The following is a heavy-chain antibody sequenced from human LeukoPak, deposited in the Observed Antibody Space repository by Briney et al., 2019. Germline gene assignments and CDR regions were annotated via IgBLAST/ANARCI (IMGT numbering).Heavy chain of an antibody. J-gene: IGHJ4*02. Sequence: PGGSLRLSCAASGFAVSTNYMSWVRQAPGKGLEWVSVIYSGDNTYYSDSVNGRFTISRDNSKNTLNLQMNSLRAEDTAVYYCARDHGRGYCSSTSCYPGVDYWGQGTLVTVSS. D-gene: IGHD2-2*01. CDR2: IYSGDNT. CDR3: ARDHGRGYCSSTSCYPGVDY. CDR1: GFAVSTNY. V-gene: IGHV3-53*01.